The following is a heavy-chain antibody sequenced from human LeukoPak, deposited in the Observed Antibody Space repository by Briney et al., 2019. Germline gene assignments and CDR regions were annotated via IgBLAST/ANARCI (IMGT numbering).Heavy chain of an antibody. D-gene: IGHD2/OR15-2a*01. CDR3: ARHLGSLKEYWWFDP. Sequence: GASVKVSCTASGYTFSDYYIHWLRQAPGQGLEWMGWINPKSGVTNFAQYFQGRVTMTRDTSSTTVYMELTRLRSDDTAVYYCARHLGSLKEYWWFDPWGQGTLVTVSS. J-gene: IGHJ5*02. CDR1: GYTFSDYY. CDR2: INPKSGVT. V-gene: IGHV1-2*02.